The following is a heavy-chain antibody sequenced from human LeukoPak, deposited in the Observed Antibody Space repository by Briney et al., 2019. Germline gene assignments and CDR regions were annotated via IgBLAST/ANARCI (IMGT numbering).Heavy chain of an antibody. D-gene: IGHD6-19*01. CDR2: MSGSGGST. Sequence: QSGGSLRLSCAASGFTFSSYAMSWVRQAPGKGLEWVSAMSGSGGSTYYADSVKGRFTISRDNSKNTLYLQMNSLRAEDTAVYYCAKDSSGWYYFDYWGQGTLVTVSS. CDR1: GFTFSSYA. V-gene: IGHV3-23*01. J-gene: IGHJ4*02. CDR3: AKDSSGWYYFDY.